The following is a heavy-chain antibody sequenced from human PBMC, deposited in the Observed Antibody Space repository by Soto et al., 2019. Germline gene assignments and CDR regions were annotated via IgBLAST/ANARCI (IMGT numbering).Heavy chain of an antibody. J-gene: IGHJ6*02. CDR2: IIPTFGTA. CDR1: GGTFSSYA. CDR3: ARASDDSGDYGADYDDGRDV. Sequence: QVQLVQSGAEVKTPGSSVKVSCKASGGTFSSYAISWVRQAPGQGLEWMGGIIPTFGTANYAQKFQGRVTITADESXXTXYXXPRSRRHDDTAVYYCARASDDSGDYGADYDDGRDVWGQGTTVTVSS. V-gene: IGHV1-69*12. D-gene: IGHD4-17*01.